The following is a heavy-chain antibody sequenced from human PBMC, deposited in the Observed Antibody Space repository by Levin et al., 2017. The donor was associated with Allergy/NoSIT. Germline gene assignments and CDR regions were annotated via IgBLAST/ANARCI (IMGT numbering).Heavy chain of an antibody. D-gene: IGHD3-22*01. Sequence: GGSLRLSCAASGFTFSSYWMSWVRQAPGKGLEWVANIKQDGSEKYYVDSVKGRFTISRDNAKNSLYLQMNSLRAEDTAVYYCARGEDYYDSSGYSDYWGQGTLVTVSS. CDR3: ARGEDYYDSSGYSDY. V-gene: IGHV3-7*01. CDR1: GFTFSSYW. J-gene: IGHJ4*02. CDR2: IKQDGSEK.